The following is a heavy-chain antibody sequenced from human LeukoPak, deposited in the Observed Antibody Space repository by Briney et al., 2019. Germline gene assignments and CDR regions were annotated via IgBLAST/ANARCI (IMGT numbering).Heavy chain of an antibody. V-gene: IGHV4-39*07. D-gene: IGHD3-16*02. CDR2: INHSGST. Sequence: PSGTLSLTCTVSGGSISSSSYYWSWIRQPPGKGLEWIGEINHSGSTNYNPSLKSRVTISVDTSKNQFSLKLSSVTAADTAVYYCARGVYDYVWGSYRYTASYYFDYWGQGTLVTVSS. J-gene: IGHJ4*02. CDR3: ARGVYDYVWGSYRYTASYYFDY. CDR1: GGSISSSSYY.